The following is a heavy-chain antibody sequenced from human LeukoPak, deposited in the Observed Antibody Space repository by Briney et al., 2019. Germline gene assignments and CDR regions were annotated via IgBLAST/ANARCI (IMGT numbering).Heavy chain of an antibody. CDR3: ARDLPYSSGWYKAEGNWFDP. CDR1: GYTFTGYY. V-gene: IGHV1-2*02. D-gene: IGHD6-19*01. Sequence: ASVKVSCKASGYTFTGYYMHWVRQAPGQGLEWMGWINPNSGGTNYAQKFQGRVTMTRDTSISTAYMELSRLRSDDTAVYYCARDLPYSSGWYKAEGNWFDPWGQGTPVTVYS. CDR2: INPNSGGT. J-gene: IGHJ5*02.